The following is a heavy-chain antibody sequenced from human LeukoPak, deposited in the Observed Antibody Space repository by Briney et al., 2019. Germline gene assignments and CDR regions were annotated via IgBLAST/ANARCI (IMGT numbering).Heavy chain of an antibody. J-gene: IGHJ4*02. CDR1: GGSISTYY. D-gene: IGHD3-3*01. Sequence: SETLSLTCTVSGGSISTYYWSWIRQPPGKGLEWMGSIYYSGSTSYNPSLKRQVTTSVNTSKYQFCLKLSSVPAADTAVYYCARQGNYDFWSGKALDYWGQGTLVTVSS. V-gene: IGHV4-59*05. CDR2: IYYSGST. CDR3: ARQGNYDFWSGKALDY.